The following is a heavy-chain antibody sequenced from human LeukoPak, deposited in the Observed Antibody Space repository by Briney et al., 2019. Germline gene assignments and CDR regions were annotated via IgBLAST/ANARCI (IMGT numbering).Heavy chain of an antibody. J-gene: IGHJ5*02. CDR2: ISAYNGNT. V-gene: IGHV1-18*01. D-gene: IGHD2-2*01. CDR1: GGTFSSYA. CDR3: ARGVVVPAAMGGWFDP. Sequence: ASVKVSCKASGGTFSSYAISWVRQAPGQGLEWMGWISAYNGNTNYAQKLQGRVTMTTDTSTSTAYMELRSLRSDDTAVYYCARGVVVPAAMGGWFDPWGQGTLVTVSS.